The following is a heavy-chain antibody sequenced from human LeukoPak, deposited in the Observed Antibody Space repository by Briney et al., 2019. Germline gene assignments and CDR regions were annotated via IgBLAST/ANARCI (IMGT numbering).Heavy chain of an antibody. J-gene: IGHJ4*02. Sequence: GGSLRLSCAASGFTFITYSMNWVRQAPGKGLEWVSSISSSSSYIYYADSVRGRFTISRDNPKNSLYLQMNSLRAEDTAVYYCARDGAVAGGGDYWGQGTLVTVSS. CDR2: ISSSSSYI. D-gene: IGHD6-19*01. V-gene: IGHV3-21*01. CDR3: ARDGAVAGGGDY. CDR1: GFTFITYS.